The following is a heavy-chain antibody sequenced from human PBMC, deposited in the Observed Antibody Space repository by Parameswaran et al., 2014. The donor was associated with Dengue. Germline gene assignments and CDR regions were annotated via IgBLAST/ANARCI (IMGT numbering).Heavy chain of an antibody. D-gene: IGHD6-13*01. CDR2: ISDSSSYT. V-gene: IGHV3-11*05. CDR3: AKETSIAAAGYYYYGMDV. Sequence: RWIRQPPGKGLESVSCISDSSSYTNYADSVKGRFTISRDNAKNSLYLQMNSLRVEDTAVYYCAKETSIAAAGYYYYGMDVWGQGTTVTVSS. J-gene: IGHJ6*02.